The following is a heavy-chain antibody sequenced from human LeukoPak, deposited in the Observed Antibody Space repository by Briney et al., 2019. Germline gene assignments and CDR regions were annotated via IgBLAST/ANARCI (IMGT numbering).Heavy chain of an antibody. CDR3: AKDRLRLNYVWGSYRSGGLDY. V-gene: IGHV3-23*01. D-gene: IGHD3-16*02. J-gene: IGHJ4*02. Sequence: GGSLRLSCAASGFTFSSYAMSWVRQAPGKGLEWVSAISGSGGSTYYADSVKGRFTISRDNSKNTLYLQMNSLRAEDTAVYYCAKDRLRLNYVWGSYRSGGLDYWGQGTLVTVSS. CDR1: GFTFSSYA. CDR2: ISGSGGST.